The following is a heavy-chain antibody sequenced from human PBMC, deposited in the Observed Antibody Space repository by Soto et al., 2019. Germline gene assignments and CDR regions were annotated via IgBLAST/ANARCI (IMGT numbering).Heavy chain of an antibody. Sequence: GGCLRLSCAASGRTFSNAWMSWVRQAPGKGLEWVGRIKSKTRGGTTDYAAPVKGRFTISRDDSKNTLYLQMNSLKTEDTAVYYCTTDPMAPYCSGGSCYSRDLLRAFDIWGQGTMVTVSS. CDR2: IKSKTRGGTT. D-gene: IGHD2-15*01. J-gene: IGHJ3*02. V-gene: IGHV3-15*01. CDR3: TTDPMAPYCSGGSCYSRDLLRAFDI. CDR1: GRTFSNAW.